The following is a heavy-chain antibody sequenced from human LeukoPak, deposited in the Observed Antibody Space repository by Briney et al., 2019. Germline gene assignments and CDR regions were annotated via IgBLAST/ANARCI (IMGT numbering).Heavy chain of an antibody. CDR1: GFTFSTYA. Sequence: PGGSLRLSCAASGFTFSTYAMTWVRQAPGKGLEWVSGISTSGDRTYYADSVKGRFTISRDNSKNTLYLQMNSLRAEDTAEYNCARSAVGTSCCTAVDYWGQGTLVTVSS. CDR3: ARSAVGTSCCTAVDY. V-gene: IGHV3-23*01. D-gene: IGHD1-26*01. J-gene: IGHJ4*02. CDR2: ISTSGDRT.